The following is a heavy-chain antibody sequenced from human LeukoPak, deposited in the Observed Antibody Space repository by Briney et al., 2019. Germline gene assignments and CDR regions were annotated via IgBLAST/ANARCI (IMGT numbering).Heavy chain of an antibody. D-gene: IGHD3-22*01. J-gene: IGHJ4*02. Sequence: EASVKVSCKASGYTFTGYYMNWVRQAPGQGLEWMGWINPNSGGTNYAQKFQGRVTMTRDTSITTAYMELSRLRSDDTAVYYCARGQGGDSSVTCGDNGGPGTLVTVSS. CDR2: INPNSGGT. CDR1: GYTFTGYY. V-gene: IGHV1-2*02. CDR3: ARGQGGDSSVTCGDN.